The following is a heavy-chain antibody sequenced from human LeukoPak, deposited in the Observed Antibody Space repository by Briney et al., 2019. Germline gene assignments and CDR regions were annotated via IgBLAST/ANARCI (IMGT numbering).Heavy chain of an antibody. J-gene: IGHJ3*02. CDR1: GGSISSYY. CDR3: AREDNYAYTI. D-gene: IGHD2-2*02. Sequence: SETLSLTCTVSGGSISSYYRSWIRQPPGKGLEWIGYIYYSGSTNYNLSLKSRVTISVDTSKNQFSLKLSSVTAADTAVYYCAREDNYAYTIWGQGTMVTVSS. V-gene: IGHV4-59*01. CDR2: IYYSGST.